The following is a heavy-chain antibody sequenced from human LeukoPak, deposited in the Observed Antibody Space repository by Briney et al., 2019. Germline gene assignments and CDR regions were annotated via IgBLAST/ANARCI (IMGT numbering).Heavy chain of an antibody. CDR2: INHSGGT. Sequence: SETLSLTCAVYGGSFSGYYCNWIRQPPGKGLEWNGEINHSGGTNYNPSLKSRVTISVDTSKNQFSLKLSSVTAADTAVYYCARGRTRGFDYWGQGTLVTVSS. CDR1: GGSFSGYY. V-gene: IGHV4-34*01. J-gene: IGHJ4*02. CDR3: ARGRTRGFDY.